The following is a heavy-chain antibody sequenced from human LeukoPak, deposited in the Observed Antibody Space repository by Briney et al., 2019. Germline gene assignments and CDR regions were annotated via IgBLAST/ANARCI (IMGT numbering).Heavy chain of an antibody. V-gene: IGHV3-30*04. D-gene: IGHD6-13*01. CDR3: ARDPGSSFDY. J-gene: IGHJ4*02. CDR1: GFTFNSYS. CDR2: ISYDGSNK. Sequence: PGGSLRLSCAASGFTFNSYSMYWVRQAPGKGLEWVAVISYDGSNKYYADSVKGRFTISRDNSKNTLYLQMNSLRAEDTAVYYCARDPGSSFDYWGQGTLVTVSS.